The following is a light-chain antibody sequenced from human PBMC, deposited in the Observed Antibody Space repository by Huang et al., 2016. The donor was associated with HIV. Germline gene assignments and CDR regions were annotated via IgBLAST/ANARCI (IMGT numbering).Light chain of an antibody. CDR2: DAS. Sequence: QLTQLPSALPASEGDRVTITCQASQDISNYLNWYQQKPGKAPKLLIYDASNLETGVPSRFSGSGSGTDFTFTISSLQPEDIATYYCQQYDNFPLTFGGGTKME. CDR1: QDISNY. CDR3: QQYDNFPLT. V-gene: IGKV1-33*01. J-gene: IGKJ4*01.